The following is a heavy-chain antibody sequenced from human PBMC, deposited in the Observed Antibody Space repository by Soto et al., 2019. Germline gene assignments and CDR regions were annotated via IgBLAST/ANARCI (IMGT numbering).Heavy chain of an antibody. J-gene: IGHJ6*02. CDR2: IIPIYGTA. CDR1: GGTFSSFT. V-gene: IGHV1-69*01. CDR3: AKDRRADWESYYYYAMDV. D-gene: IGHD1-26*01. Sequence: QVQLVQSGAEVKKPGSSVKVSCKASGGTFSSFTISWVRQAPGQGLEWMGGIIPIYGTANYAKKFQGRVTITSDASTTTADMELRSLRTEDRAVYYCAKDRRADWESYYYYAMDVWGQGTTVTVSS.